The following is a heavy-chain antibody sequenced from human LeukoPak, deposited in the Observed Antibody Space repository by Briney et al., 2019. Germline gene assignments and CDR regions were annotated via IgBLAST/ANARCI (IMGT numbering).Heavy chain of an antibody. CDR1: GYRFTSYW. CDR2: IDPSDSYT. Sequence: GESLKISCKGSGYRFTSYWISWVRQMPGKGLEWMGRIDPSDSYTNYSPSFQGHVTISADKSISTAYLQWSSLKASDTAMYYCARQSGDFYYYYGMDVWGKGTAVTVSS. V-gene: IGHV5-10-1*01. D-gene: IGHD7-27*01. CDR3: ARQSGDFYYYYGMDV. J-gene: IGHJ6*04.